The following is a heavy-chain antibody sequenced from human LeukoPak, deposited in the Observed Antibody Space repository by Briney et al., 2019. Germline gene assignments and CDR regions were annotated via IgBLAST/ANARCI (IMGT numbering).Heavy chain of an antibody. CDR2: IYSGGST. CDR3: ARAYLWDNYFDY. CDR1: GFTVSSNY. D-gene: IGHD1-26*01. V-gene: IGHV3-66*01. J-gene: IGHJ4*02. Sequence: GGSLRLSCAASGFTVSSNYMSWVRQAPGKGLEWVSVIYSGGSTYYADSVKGRFTISRDNSKNTLYLQMNSLRAEDTAVYYCARAYLWDNYFDYWGQGTLVTVSS.